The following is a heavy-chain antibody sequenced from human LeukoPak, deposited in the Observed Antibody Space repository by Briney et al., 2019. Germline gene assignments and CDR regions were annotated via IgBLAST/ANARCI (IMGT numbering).Heavy chain of an antibody. CDR1: GGSFSGYY. J-gene: IGHJ6*03. V-gene: IGHV4-34*01. D-gene: IGHD2-2*01. CDR2: INHSGST. CDR3: ARGLSCSSTACYGGIMPVAVNYFYYYLDV. Sequence: SETLSLTCAVYGGSFSGYYWSWIRQPPGKGLEWIGEINHSGSTNYNPSLKSRVTISVDTSKNQFSLKLSSVTAADTAVYYCARGLSCSSTACYGGIMPVAVNYFYYYLDVWGKGTAVTVSS.